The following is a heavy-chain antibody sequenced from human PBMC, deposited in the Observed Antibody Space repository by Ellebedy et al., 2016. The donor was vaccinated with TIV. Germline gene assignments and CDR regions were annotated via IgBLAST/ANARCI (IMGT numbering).Heavy chain of an antibody. J-gene: IGHJ4*02. V-gene: IGHV4-39*01. CDR1: GGSISSSGYY. CDR3: ARRGLSAAEFDF. D-gene: IGHD3-16*01. Sequence: MPSETLSLTCTVSGGSISSSGYYWGWIRPPPGKGLEWSGSIYYSGSTDYNPSLKSLVTISVDTSKNQFSLRLTSVTVADTAVYYCARRGLSAAEFDFWGQGTLVTVSS. CDR2: IYYSGST.